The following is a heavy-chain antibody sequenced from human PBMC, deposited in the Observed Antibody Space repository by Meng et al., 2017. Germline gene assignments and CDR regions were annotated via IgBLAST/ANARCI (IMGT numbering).Heavy chain of an antibody. Sequence: ETLSLTCAASGFTFSSYAMSWVRQAPGKGLEWVSAISGSGGSTYYADSVKGRFTISRDNSKNTLYLQMNSLRAEDTAVYYCARGKRYYYDSSGYYPDYWGQGTLVTVSS. D-gene: IGHD3-22*01. CDR1: GFTFSSYA. V-gene: IGHV3-23*01. CDR3: ARGKRYYYDSSGYYPDY. CDR2: ISGSGGST. J-gene: IGHJ4*02.